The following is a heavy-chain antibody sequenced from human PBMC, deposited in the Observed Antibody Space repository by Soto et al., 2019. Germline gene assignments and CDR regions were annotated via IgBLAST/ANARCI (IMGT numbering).Heavy chain of an antibody. CDR1: GFTFDDYA. V-gene: IGHV3-9*01. D-gene: IGHD2-21*01. Sequence: PGGSLRLSCASSGFTFDDYAMHWVRQAPGKGLEWVSHISWSNGNTAYADSVKGRFTISRDNAKNSLYLQMNSLSPDDTAFYYCAKVVCGANCFIDYWGQGIMVTVSS. CDR2: ISWSNGNT. J-gene: IGHJ4*02. CDR3: AKVVCGANCFIDY.